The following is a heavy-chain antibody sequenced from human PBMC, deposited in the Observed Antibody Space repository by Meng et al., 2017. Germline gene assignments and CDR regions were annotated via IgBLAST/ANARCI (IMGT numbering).Heavy chain of an antibody. J-gene: IGHJ5*02. D-gene: IGHD3-3*01. CDR2: ISGSGGST. V-gene: IGHV3-23*01. CDR3: AKPCPFGVIIPNWFDP. Sequence: GESLKISCAASGFTFSSYAMSWVRQAPGKGLEWVSAISGSGGSTYYADSVKGRFTISRDNSKNTLYLQMNSLRAEDTAVYYCAKPCPFGVIIPNWFDPWGQGTLVTVSS. CDR1: GFTFSSYA.